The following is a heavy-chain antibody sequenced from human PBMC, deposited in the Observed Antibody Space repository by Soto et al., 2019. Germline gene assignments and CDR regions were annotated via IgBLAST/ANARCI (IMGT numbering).Heavy chain of an antibody. D-gene: IGHD6-13*01. V-gene: IGHV3-48*03. CDR1: GFTFSSYE. J-gene: IGHJ6*02. Sequence: GGSLRLSCAASGFTFSSYEMNWVRQAPGKGLEWVSYISSSGSTIYYADSVKGRFTISRDNAKNSLYLQMNSLRAEDTAVYYCASVIAEAGSVIYYYYYGMDVWGQGTTVTVSS. CDR2: ISSSGSTI. CDR3: ASVIAEAGSVIYYYYYGMDV.